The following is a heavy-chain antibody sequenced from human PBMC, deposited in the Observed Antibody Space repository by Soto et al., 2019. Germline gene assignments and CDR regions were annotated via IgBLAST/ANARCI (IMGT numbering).Heavy chain of an antibody. CDR2: INPSSGGT. J-gene: IGHJ4*02. CDR1: GYTFTGYY. V-gene: IGHV1-2*04. D-gene: IGHD6-13*01. Sequence: ASVKVSCKASGYTFTGYYMHWVRQAPGQGLEWMGWINPSSGGTNYAQKFQGWVTMTRDTSISTAYMELSRLRSDDTAVYYCARGLAAAGGDYWGQGTLVTVSS. CDR3: ARGLAAAGGDY.